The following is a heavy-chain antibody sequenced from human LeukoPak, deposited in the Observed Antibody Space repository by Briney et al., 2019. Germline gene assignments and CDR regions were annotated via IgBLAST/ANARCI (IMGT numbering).Heavy chain of an antibody. Sequence: PGGSLRLSCAASGFTFSSYGMNWVRQAPGKGLEWVSSISSSSSYIYYADSVKGRFTISRDNAKNSLYLQMNSLRAEDTAVYYCARDSCSGGSCSLYYYYGMDVWGQGTTVTVSS. CDR3: ARDSCSGGSCSLYYYYGMDV. D-gene: IGHD2-15*01. CDR2: ISSSSSYI. J-gene: IGHJ6*02. CDR1: GFTFSSYG. V-gene: IGHV3-21*01.